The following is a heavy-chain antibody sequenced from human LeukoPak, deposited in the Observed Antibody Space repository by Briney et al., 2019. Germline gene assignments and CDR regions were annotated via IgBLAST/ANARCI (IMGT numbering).Heavy chain of an antibody. CDR2: IKQDGSEQ. D-gene: IGHD1-26*01. J-gene: IGHJ4*02. V-gene: IGHV3-7*01. Sequence: GGSLRLSCAASGFSLQSHWMSWVRQAPGKGLEWVANIKQDGSEQWSVDTVKGRFTLSRDNAKNSMYLQMNSLRVEDTAVYYCAKALGGGLSGNYPGATDYWGQGTLVTVSS. CDR3: AKALGGGLSGNYPGATDY. CDR1: GFSLQSHW.